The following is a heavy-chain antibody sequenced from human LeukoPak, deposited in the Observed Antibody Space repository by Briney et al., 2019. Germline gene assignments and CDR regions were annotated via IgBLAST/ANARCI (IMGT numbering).Heavy chain of an antibody. D-gene: IGHD3-10*01. J-gene: IGHJ4*02. CDR3: ARLWYYHGAGSFFLDY. CDR1: GGSFGGYY. V-gene: IGHV4-34*01. Sequence: SETLSLTCAVSGGSFGGYYWTWIRQSPEKGLEWIGEINHSGSTNYHPSLKSRVTISVDTSKNQFSLKLRSVTAADTAMYYCARLWYYHGAGSFFLDYWGQGNLVTVSS. CDR2: INHSGST.